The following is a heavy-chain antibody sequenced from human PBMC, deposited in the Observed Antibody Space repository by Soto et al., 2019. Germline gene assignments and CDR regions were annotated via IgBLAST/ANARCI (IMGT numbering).Heavy chain of an antibody. CDR3: ARSKPTPPYCRSTRCRSYYEYGTHM. D-gene: IGHD2-2*01. V-gene: IGHV5-51*01. CDR1: GYSFTSYW. Sequence: GESLKISCKGSGYSFTSYWIGWVRQMPGKGLEWMGIIYPGDSDTRYSPSFQGQVTISADTSISTAYLQWSSLKASDTAMYYCARSKPTPPYCRSTRCRSYYEYGTHMWGQATTATIYS. CDR2: IYPGDSDT. J-gene: IGHJ6*02.